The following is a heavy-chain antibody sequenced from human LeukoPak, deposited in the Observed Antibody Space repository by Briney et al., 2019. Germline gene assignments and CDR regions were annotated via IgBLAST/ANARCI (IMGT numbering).Heavy chain of an antibody. J-gene: IGHJ5*02. CDR1: GFTFSTYN. Sequence: PGGSLRLSCAASGFTFSTYNMNWVRQAPGKGLEWVSYTSSSSNTIYYADSVKGRFTISRDNAKNSLYLQMNSLRAEDTAVYYCARAALTTVTTSSLDPWGQGTLVTVSS. CDR3: ARAALTTVTTSSLDP. V-gene: IGHV3-48*01. CDR2: TSSSSNTI. D-gene: IGHD4-17*01.